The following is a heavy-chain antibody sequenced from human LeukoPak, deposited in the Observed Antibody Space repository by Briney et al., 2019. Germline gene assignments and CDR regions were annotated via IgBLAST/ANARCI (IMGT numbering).Heavy chain of an antibody. J-gene: IGHJ5*02. Sequence: PSETLSLTCTVSGGSISSSSYYWGWIRQPPGKGLEWIGSIYHSGSTYYNPSLKSRVTISVDTSKNQFSLKLSSVTAADTAVYYCARVMSRSAAAPSGWFDPWGQGTLVTVSS. CDR2: IYHSGST. D-gene: IGHD6-13*01. CDR1: GGSISSSSYY. CDR3: ARVMSRSAAAPSGWFDP. V-gene: IGHV4-39*07.